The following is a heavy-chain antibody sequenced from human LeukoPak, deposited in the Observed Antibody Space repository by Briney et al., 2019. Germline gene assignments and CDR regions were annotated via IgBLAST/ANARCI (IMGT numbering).Heavy chain of an antibody. D-gene: IGHD3-10*02. CDR3: AKDIDPLCSRGTHFDY. J-gene: IGHJ4*02. V-gene: IGHV3-9*01. CDR2: XSWNSGSI. CDR1: GFTFDDYA. Sequence: SXRLSCAASGFTFDDYAMHWVRQAPGKGLEWVXXXSWNSGSIVYADSVKGRFTISRDNAKNSLYLQMNSLRAEDTALYYCAKDIDPLCSRGTHFDYWGQGTLVTVSS.